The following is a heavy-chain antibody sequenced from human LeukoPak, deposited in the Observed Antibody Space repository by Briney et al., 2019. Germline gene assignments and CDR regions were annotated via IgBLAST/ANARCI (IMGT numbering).Heavy chain of an antibody. J-gene: IGHJ4*02. CDR2: IIPLFGTA. CDR1: GGTFSSYA. CDR3: ARGWLAETTVVTPYNY. V-gene: IGHV1-69*13. D-gene: IGHD4-23*01. Sequence: ASVKVSCKASGGTFSSYAISWVRQAPGQGLEWMGGIIPLFGTANYAQKFQGRVTITAVESMSTAYMELSSLRSEDTAVYYCARGWLAETTVVTPYNYWGQGTLVTVSS.